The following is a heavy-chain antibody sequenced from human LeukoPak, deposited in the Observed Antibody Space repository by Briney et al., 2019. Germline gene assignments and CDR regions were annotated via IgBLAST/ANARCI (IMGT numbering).Heavy chain of an antibody. V-gene: IGHV3-21*01. D-gene: IGHD2-15*01. Sequence: AGGSLRLSCAASGFTFNYAWMSWVRQAPGKGLEWVSSISSSSSYIYYADSVKGRFTISRDNSKNTLYLQMNSLRAEDTAVYYCARALLSLETVGYWGQGTLVTVSS. J-gene: IGHJ4*02. CDR1: GFTFNYAW. CDR3: ARALLSLETVGY. CDR2: ISSSSSYI.